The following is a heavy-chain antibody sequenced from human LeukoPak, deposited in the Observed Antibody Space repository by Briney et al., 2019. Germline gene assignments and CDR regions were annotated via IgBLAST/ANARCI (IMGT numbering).Heavy chain of an antibody. V-gene: IGHV3-15*01. D-gene: IGHD2-21*02. CDR1: GFTFSDYY. CDR3: TTGGPYCGGDCYSSPFDY. Sequence: KSGGSLRLSCAASGFTFSDYYMTWIRQAPGKGLEWVGRIKSKTDGGTTDYAAPVKGRFTISRDDSKNTLYLQMNSLKTEDTTVYYCTTGGPYCGGDCYSSPFDYWGQGTLVTVSS. CDR2: IKSKTDGGTT. J-gene: IGHJ4*02.